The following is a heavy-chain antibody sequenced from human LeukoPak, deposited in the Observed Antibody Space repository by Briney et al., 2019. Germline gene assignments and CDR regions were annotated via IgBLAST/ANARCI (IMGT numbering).Heavy chain of an antibody. CDR2: ISGSGGST. D-gene: IGHD6-19*01. CDR3: ARHSDSSGWYRLPSDY. Sequence: GGSLRLSCAASGSTFSSYGMSWVRQAAGKGLEWVSAISGSGGSTYYADSVKGRFTISRDNSKNTLYLQMNSLRAEDTAVYYCARHSDSSGWYRLPSDYWGQGTLVTVSS. J-gene: IGHJ4*02. V-gene: IGHV3-23*01. CDR1: GSTFSSYG.